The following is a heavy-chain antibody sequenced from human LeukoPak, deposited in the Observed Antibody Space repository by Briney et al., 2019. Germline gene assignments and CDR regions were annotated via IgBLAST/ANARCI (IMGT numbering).Heavy chain of an antibody. J-gene: IGHJ4*02. CDR3: ARASGHSKPYYFDY. Sequence: SETLSLTCTVSGGSISSSSYYWSWIRQPPGKGLEWIGEINHSGSTNYNPSLKSRVTISVDTSKNQFSLKLSSVTAADTAVYYCARASGHSKPYYFDYWGQGTLVTVSS. CDR1: GGSISSSSYY. V-gene: IGHV4-39*07. CDR2: INHSGST. D-gene: IGHD4-11*01.